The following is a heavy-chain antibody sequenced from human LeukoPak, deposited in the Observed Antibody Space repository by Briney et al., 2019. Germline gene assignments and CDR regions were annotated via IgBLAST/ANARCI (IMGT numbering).Heavy chain of an antibody. J-gene: IGHJ2*01. D-gene: IGHD6-13*01. CDR3: ARDWHSSSWRDWYFDL. CDR2: INHSGST. V-gene: IGHV4-34*01. Sequence: PSETLSLTCAVYGGSFSGYYWSWIRQPPGKGLEWIGEINHSGSTNYNPSLKSRVTISVDTSKNQFSLKLSSVTAADTAVYYCARDWHSSSWRDWYFDLWGRGTLVTVSS. CDR1: GGSFSGYY.